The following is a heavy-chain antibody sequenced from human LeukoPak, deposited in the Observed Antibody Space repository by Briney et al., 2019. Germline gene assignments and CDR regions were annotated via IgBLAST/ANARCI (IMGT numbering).Heavy chain of an antibody. CDR2: ISGSGDRT. CDR3: TRDLPYYYDSSGYSGY. CDR1: RFTFSSCA. Sequence: GGSLRLSCAASRFTFSSCAMNWVRQAPGKGLEWVSTISGSGDRTYYADSVKGRFTISRDNSKNTLYLQMNSLKNEDTAVYYCTRDLPYYYDSSGYSGYWGQGTLVTVSS. V-gene: IGHV3-23*01. D-gene: IGHD3-22*01. J-gene: IGHJ4*02.